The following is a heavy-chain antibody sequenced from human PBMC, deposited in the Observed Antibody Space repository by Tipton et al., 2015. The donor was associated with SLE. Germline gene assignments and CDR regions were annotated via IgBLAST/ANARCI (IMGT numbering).Heavy chain of an antibody. CDR2: ILTTRRT. CDR1: GGSISSNY. Sequence: TLSLTCTVSGGSISSNYWSWIRQPQGKGLEWIGYILTTRRTKYSPSLTSRVTISGDTSKNQGSLRLTSVTAADSAVYYCARGGAPAAYYYAMDVWGQGTMVTVSS. CDR3: ARGGAPAAYYYAMDV. J-gene: IGHJ6*02. V-gene: IGHV4-4*08. D-gene: IGHD6-13*01.